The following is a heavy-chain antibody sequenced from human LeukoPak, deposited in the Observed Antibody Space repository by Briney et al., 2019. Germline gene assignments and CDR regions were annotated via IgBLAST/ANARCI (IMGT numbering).Heavy chain of an antibody. J-gene: IGHJ4*02. CDR3: ARDRRYYGSGSGLDY. CDR2: IYSGGST. CDR1: GFTVSSNY. D-gene: IGHD3-10*01. Sequence: GGSPRLSCAASGFTVSSNYMSWVRQAPGKGLEWVSVIYSGGSTYYADSVKGRFTISRDNSKNTLYLQMNSLRAEDTAVYYCARDRRYYGSGSGLDYWGQGTLVTVSS. V-gene: IGHV3-53*01.